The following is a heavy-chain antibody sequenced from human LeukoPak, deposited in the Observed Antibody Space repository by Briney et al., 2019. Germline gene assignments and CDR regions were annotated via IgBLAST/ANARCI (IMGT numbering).Heavy chain of an antibody. CDR1: GGTFSSYA. D-gene: IGHD5-18*01. CDR3: ARAGPSAMVLYYFDY. Sequence: ASVKVSCKASGGTFSSYAISWVRQAPGQGLEWMGWISAYNGNTNYAQKLQGRVTMTTDTSTSTAYMELRSLRSDDTAVYYCARAGPSAMVLYYFDYWGQGTLVTVSS. J-gene: IGHJ4*02. CDR2: ISAYNGNT. V-gene: IGHV1-18*01.